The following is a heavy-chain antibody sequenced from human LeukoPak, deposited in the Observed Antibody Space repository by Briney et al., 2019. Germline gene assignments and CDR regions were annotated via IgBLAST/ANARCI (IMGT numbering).Heavy chain of an antibody. CDR2: ISYDGNNK. Sequence: GGSLRLSCAASGFTFTNYAMHWVRQAPGKGLEWVAVISYDGNNKYYADSVRGRFTISRDNSKNTLYLQMNSLRDEDTALYQCATDRWELRYSPVEHWGQGTLVTVSS. CDR3: ATDRWELRYSPVEH. CDR1: GFTFTNYA. V-gene: IGHV3-30-3*01. J-gene: IGHJ1*01. D-gene: IGHD3-16*01.